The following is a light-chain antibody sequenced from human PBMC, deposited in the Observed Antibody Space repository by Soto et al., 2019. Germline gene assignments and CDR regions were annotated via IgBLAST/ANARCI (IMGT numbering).Light chain of an antibody. CDR3: AVWDGRLNALV. J-gene: IGLJ3*02. CDR1: SFNIGRDA. CDR2: NND. V-gene: IGLV1-44*01. Sequence: QSVLTQPPSASATPGQGVTISCSGSSFNIGRDAVTWYQQLPGSAPKLLIYNNDQRRSGVPDRFSGSRSGTSASLAISGRQSEDEADYRCAVWDGRLNALVFGGGTKLTVL.